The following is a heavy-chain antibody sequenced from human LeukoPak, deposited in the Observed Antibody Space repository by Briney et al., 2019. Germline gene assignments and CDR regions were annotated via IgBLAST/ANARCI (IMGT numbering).Heavy chain of an antibody. CDR1: GGSISSYY. J-gene: IGHJ4*02. D-gene: IGHD6-19*01. CDR2: IYYSGST. Sequence: SETLSLTCTVSGGSISSYYWSWIRQPPGKGLEWIGYIYYSGSTNYNPSLKSRVTISVDTSKNQFSLELSSVTAADTAVYYCASGIAVAGTRGDYWGQGTLVTVSS. CDR3: ASGIAVAGTRGDY. V-gene: IGHV4-59*01.